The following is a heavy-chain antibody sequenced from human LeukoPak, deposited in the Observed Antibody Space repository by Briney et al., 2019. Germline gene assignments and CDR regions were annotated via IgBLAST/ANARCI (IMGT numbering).Heavy chain of an antibody. D-gene: IGHD3-10*01. CDR2: IYHSGST. CDR1: GGSISSSNW. Sequence: SGTLSLTCAVSGGSISSSNWWSWVRQPPGKGLEWIGEIYHSGSTNYNPSLKSRVTISVDKSKNQFSLKLSSVTAADTAVYYCARVGGWGYGSGSYYYIDYWGQGTLVTVSS. J-gene: IGHJ4*02. V-gene: IGHV4-4*02. CDR3: ARVGGWGYGSGSYYYIDY.